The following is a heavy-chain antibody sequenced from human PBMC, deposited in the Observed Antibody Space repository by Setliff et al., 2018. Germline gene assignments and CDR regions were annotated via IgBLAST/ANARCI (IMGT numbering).Heavy chain of an antibody. CDR2: VGWVPTTI. V-gene: IGHV3-9*01. CDR3: GRDLSGRSDH. Sequence: ALRLSCEASGFTVGDYAMHWVRQAPGRGLEWVAAVGWVPTTIGYADSVKGRFTISRDNAKNTLYLQMNSLRAEDTAVYYCGRDLSGRSDHWGQGTLVTVSS. CDR1: GFTVGDYA. D-gene: IGHD3-3*01. J-gene: IGHJ4*02.